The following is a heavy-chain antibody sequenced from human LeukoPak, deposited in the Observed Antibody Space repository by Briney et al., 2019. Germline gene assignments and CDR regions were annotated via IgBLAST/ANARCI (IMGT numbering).Heavy chain of an antibody. CDR2: ISRRGDDT. J-gene: IGHJ4*02. Sequence: GGSLRLSCAASGFTFSSYAMGWVRQAPGQGLEWVSDISRRGDDTNYADSVKGRFTISRDNSKKTLYLQMSSLRAEDTAVYYCAKDRLLTRELTIPYFDYWGQGALVTVSS. CDR1: GFTFSSYA. D-gene: IGHD3-9*01. CDR3: AKDRLLTRELTIPYFDY. V-gene: IGHV3-23*01.